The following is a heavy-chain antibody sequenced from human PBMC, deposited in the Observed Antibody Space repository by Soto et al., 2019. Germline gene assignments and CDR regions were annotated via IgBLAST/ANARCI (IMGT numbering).Heavy chain of an antibody. J-gene: IGHJ4*02. CDR2: IKSKSDGGTT. D-gene: IGHD6-13*01. V-gene: IGHV3-15*07. CDR1: GFIFSKAW. Sequence: PGGSLRLSCAASGFIFSKAWMNWVRQAPGKGLEWVGRIKSKSDGGTTDYAAPVRGRLTISRDDSKNTLFLQMNSLKIEDTAVYYCTTLSSWHLDYWGQGTLVTVSS. CDR3: TTLSSWHLDY.